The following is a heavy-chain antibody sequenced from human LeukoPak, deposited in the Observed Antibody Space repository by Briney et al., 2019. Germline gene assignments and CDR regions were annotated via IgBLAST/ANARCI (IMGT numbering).Heavy chain of an antibody. CDR1: GFTVSSNY. CDR3: ARDPYYGDSKGDY. J-gene: IGHJ4*02. Sequence: PGGSLRLSCAASGFTVSSNYMSWVRQAPGKGLEWVSVIYSGGSTYYADSVKGRLTISRDNSKNTLYLQMNSLRAEDTAVYYCARDPYYGDSKGDYWGQGTLVTVSS. V-gene: IGHV3-53*01. D-gene: IGHD4-17*01. CDR2: IYSGGST.